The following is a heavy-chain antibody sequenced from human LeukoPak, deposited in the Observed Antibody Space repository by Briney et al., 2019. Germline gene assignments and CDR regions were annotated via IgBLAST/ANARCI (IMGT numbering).Heavy chain of an antibody. CDR3: AKDRCISTSCIRYYYYYYGMDV. J-gene: IGHJ6*02. D-gene: IGHD2-2*01. CDR1: GFTLSSYA. CDR2: ISGSGGST. Sequence: GGSLRLSCAASGFTLSSYAMSWVRQAPGKGLEWVSAISGSGGSTYYADSVKGRFTISRDNSKNTLYLQMNSLRAEDTAVYYCAKDRCISTSCIRYYYYYYGMDVWGQGTTVTVSS. V-gene: IGHV3-23*01.